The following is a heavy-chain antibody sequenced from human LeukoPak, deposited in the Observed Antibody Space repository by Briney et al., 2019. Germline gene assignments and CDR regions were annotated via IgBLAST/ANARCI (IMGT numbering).Heavy chain of an antibody. V-gene: IGHV3-48*01. J-gene: IGHJ4*02. D-gene: IGHD5-12*01. CDR3: VRDGRYSGHFDS. CDR2: ISSISNSI. CDR1: GFTFSTYN. Sequence: PGGSLRLSCAASGFTFSTYNMNCVRQAPGKGMEWVSYISSISNSIYYADSVKGRFTISRDNAKNSLYLQMNSLRAEDTAVYYCVRDGRYSGHFDSWGQGALVSVSS.